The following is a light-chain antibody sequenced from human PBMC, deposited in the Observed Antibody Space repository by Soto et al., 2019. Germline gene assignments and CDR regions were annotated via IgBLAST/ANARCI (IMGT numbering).Light chain of an antibody. CDR2: GAS. CDR1: QSVSSSY. V-gene: IGKV3-20*01. Sequence: EIVLTQSPGTLSLSPGERATLSCRASQSVSSSYLAWYQQKPGQAPRLLIYGASSRATGIPDRFSGSVSGTDFTLTISRLEPEDFALYYCQQYGSSSYTFGQGTKLEIK. J-gene: IGKJ2*01. CDR3: QQYGSSSYT.